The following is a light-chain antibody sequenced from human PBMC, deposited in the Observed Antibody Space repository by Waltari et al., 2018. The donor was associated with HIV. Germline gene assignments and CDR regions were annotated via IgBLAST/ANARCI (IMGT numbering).Light chain of an antibody. J-gene: IGLJ2*01. CDR3: SSYTSSSTLI. V-gene: IGLV2-14*03. CDR2: DVT. Sequence: QSALTQPASVSGSPGQSITISCTGATSDVGNYNYVSWYQHHPGKAPNLMIYDVTKRPSGVSNRFSGSKSGNTASLTISGLQAEDEADYYCSSYTSSSTLIFGGGTILTVL. CDR1: TSDVGNYNY.